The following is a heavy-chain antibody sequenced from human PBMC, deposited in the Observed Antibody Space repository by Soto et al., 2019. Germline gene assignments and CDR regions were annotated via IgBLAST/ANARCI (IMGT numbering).Heavy chain of an antibody. D-gene: IGHD6-13*01. Sequence: SETLSLTCAVYGGSFSGYYWSWIRQPPGKGLEWIGEINHSGSTNYNPSLKSRVTISVDTSKNQYSLKLSSVTAADTAVYYCAGGGQQLVRYYYYGMDVWRQGTTVTVSS. CDR1: GGSFSGYY. CDR2: INHSGST. V-gene: IGHV4-34*01. J-gene: IGHJ6*02. CDR3: AGGGQQLVRYYYYGMDV.